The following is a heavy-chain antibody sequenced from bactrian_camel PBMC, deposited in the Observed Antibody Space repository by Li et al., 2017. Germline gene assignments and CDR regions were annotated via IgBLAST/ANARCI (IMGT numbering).Heavy chain of an antibody. J-gene: IGHJ4*01. V-gene: IGHV3S53*01. CDR2: VVSDGRT. D-gene: IGHD3*01. Sequence: HVQLVESGGGLVQPGGSLRLTCAASGYTSCRYDMSWYRQAPGKEREFVSAVVSDGRTSYAASAKGRFTISRDNAKNTLYLQMNSLKPEDTAMYYCTKDRSYGTRNWVQSTRGQGTQVTVS. CDR1: GYTSCRYD. CDR3: TKDRSYGTRNWVQST.